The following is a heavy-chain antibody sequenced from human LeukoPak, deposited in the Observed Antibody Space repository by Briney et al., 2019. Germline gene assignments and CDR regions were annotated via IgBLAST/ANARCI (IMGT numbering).Heavy chain of an antibody. D-gene: IGHD2-15*01. V-gene: IGHV3-7*01. J-gene: IGHJ4*02. CDR3: ARGVGDNGILGY. CDR2: IKKDGSKK. Sequence: GGSLRLSCAASGFTFSSYWMTWVRQAPGKGREWVANIKKDGSKKDYVDSVKGRFTIFRDNAEDSLYMQMNRLRAEETAVYYCARGVGDNGILGYWGRGTLVAVSS. CDR1: GFTFSSYW.